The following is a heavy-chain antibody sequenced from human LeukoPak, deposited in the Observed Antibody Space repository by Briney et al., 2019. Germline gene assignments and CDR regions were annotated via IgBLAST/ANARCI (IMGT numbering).Heavy chain of an antibody. CDR2: ISWNSGSI. V-gene: IGHV3-9*01. CDR3: AKEAAAGPPYYYYYGMDV. Sequence: GGSLRLSCAASGFTFDDYAMHWVRQAPGKGLEWVSGISWNSGSIGYADSVKGRFTVSRDNAKNSLYLQMNSLRAEDTALYHCAKEAAAGPPYYYYYGMDVWGQGTTVTVSS. CDR1: GFTFDDYA. D-gene: IGHD6-13*01. J-gene: IGHJ6*02.